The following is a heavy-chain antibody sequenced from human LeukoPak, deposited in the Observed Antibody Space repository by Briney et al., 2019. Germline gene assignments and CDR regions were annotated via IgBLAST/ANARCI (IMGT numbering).Heavy chain of an antibody. CDR1: GFAFSNYG. J-gene: IGHJ5*02. CDR3: ASHYGSGSSNWLDP. D-gene: IGHD3-10*01. CDR2: ISGSGDST. V-gene: IGHV3-23*01. Sequence: GGSLRLSCAASGFAFSNYGMSWVRQAPGRGWEWVSAISGSGDSTYYADSVKGRFTISRDNSKNTLYLQMNSLRAEDTAVYYCASHYGSGSSNWLDPWGQGTLVTVSS.